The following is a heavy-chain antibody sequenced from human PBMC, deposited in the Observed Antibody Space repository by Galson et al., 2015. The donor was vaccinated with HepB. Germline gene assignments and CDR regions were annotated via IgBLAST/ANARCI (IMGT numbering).Heavy chain of an antibody. CDR2: INHSEGT. CDR3: ARGLSGSNVVLPAAKRKHYYYMDV. D-gene: IGHD2-2*01. J-gene: IGHJ6*03. CDR1: GGSFSDYH. Sequence: LTCAVYGGSFSDYHWNWIRQPPGKGLEWIGEINHSEGTHYSPSLKSRLTISVDTSKNQFSLKLTSVTAADTAVYYCARGLSGSNVVLPAAKRKHYYYMDVWGKGTTVIVSS. V-gene: IGHV4-34*01.